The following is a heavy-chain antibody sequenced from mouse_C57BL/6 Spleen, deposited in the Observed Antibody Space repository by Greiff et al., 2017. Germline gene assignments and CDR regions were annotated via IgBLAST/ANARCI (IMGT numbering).Heavy chain of an antibody. CDR2: IDPSDSET. D-gene: IGHD1-1*01. CDR3: AITTVVAYYFDY. CDR1: GYTFTSYW. V-gene: IGHV1-52*01. J-gene: IGHJ2*01. Sequence: VQLQQPGAELVRPGSSVKLSCKASGYTFTSYWMHWVKQRPIQGLEWIGNIDPSDSETHYYQQFKDKATLTVDKSSSTAYMQLSSLTSEDSAVYYCAITTVVAYYFDYWGQGTTLTVSS.